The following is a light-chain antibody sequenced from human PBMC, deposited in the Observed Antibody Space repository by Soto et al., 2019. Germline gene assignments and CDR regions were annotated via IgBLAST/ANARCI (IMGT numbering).Light chain of an antibody. CDR3: QQTHSTPWT. CDR2: GAS. Sequence: DIQMTQSPSSLSASVGDRVTISCRASQTITTNLTWYQQKPGKAPQLLIYGASILQSGVPSRFTGSGSGTDFTLTISSLQPDDFATYHCQQTHSTPWTFGQGTKVEIK. CDR1: QTITTN. J-gene: IGKJ1*01. V-gene: IGKV1-39*01.